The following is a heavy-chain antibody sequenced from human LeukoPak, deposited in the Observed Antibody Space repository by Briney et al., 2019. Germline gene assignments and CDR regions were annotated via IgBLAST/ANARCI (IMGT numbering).Heavy chain of an antibody. CDR1: GYSFTSYW. CDR3: ARHIGYSAWNPDY. CDR2: IYPYDSDT. J-gene: IGHJ4*02. V-gene: IGHV5-51*01. Sequence: GESLKISCKASGYSFTSYWIGWVRQMPGKGLEWMGIIYPYDSDTRYSPSFQGQVTISADKSISTAYLQWSNLKAPDTAMYYCARHIGYSAWNPDYWGQGTLVTVSS. D-gene: IGHD5-12*01.